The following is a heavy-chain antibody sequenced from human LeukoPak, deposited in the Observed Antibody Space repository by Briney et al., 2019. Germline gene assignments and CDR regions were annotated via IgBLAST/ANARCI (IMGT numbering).Heavy chain of an antibody. Sequence: GGSLRLSWPGSGSTFSNYAINWVRQPPGKGLGWVAVISYDGSNKYNADSVKGRFTISRDNSKNTVYLQMNSLRAEDTAVYYCAKDGPRVLRYFDWLLVGYGMDVWGQGTTVTVSS. CDR1: GSTFSNYA. CDR3: AKDGPRVLRYFDWLLVGYGMDV. J-gene: IGHJ6*02. V-gene: IGHV3-30-3*01. CDR2: ISYDGSNK. D-gene: IGHD3-9*01.